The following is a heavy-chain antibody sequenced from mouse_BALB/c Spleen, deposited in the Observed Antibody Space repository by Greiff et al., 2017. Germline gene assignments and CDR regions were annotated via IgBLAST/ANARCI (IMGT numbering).Heavy chain of an antibody. D-gene: IGHD2-3*01. CDR2: IDPANGNT. CDR1: GFNIKDTY. Sequence: VQLKQSGAELVKPGASVKLSCTASGFNIKDTYMHWVKQRPEQGLEWIGRIDPANGNTKYDPKFQGKATITADTSSNTAYLQLSSLTSEDTAVYYCARGAMSAFEGGGEGTTLTVSS. CDR3: ARGAMSAFEG. J-gene: IGHJ2*01. V-gene: IGHV14-3*02.